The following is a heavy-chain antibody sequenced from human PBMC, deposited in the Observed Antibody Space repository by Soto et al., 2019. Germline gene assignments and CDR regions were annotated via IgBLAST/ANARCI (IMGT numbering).Heavy chain of an antibody. D-gene: IGHD3-10*01. V-gene: IGHV4-30-2*01. J-gene: IGHJ5*02. Sequence: SETLSLTCAVSGGSISSGDYSWSWIRQPPGKGLEWIGYIYHSGSTYYNPSLKSRVTISVDRSKNQFSLNLSSVTAADTAVYYCARGVPYYYGSGASGWFAPWGQGTLVTVSS. CDR3: ARGVPYYYGSGASGWFAP. CDR2: IYHSGST. CDR1: GGSISSGDYS.